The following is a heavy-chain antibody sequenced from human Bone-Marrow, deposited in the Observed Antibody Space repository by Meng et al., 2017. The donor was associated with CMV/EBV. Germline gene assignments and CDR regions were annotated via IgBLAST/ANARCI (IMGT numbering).Heavy chain of an antibody. V-gene: IGHV3-48*03. CDR2: ISSSGSTI. D-gene: IGHD3-3*01. CDR1: GFTFSSYE. Sequence: GGSLRLSCAASGFTFSSYEMNWVRQAPGKGLEWVSYISSSGSTIYYPDSVKGRFTISRDNAKNSLYLQMNSLRAEDTAVYYCARGMEWLSPMDVWGQGTTVTVSS. J-gene: IGHJ6*02. CDR3: ARGMEWLSPMDV.